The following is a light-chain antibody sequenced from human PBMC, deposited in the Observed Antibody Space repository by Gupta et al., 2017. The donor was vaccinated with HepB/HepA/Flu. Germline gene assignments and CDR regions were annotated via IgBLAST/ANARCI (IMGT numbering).Light chain of an antibody. V-gene: IGKV1-33*01. CDR2: DAS. Sequence: QMTQSPSCLSVSVRDRVTITCPASQGISTFLNWYQQRPGNAPKLLIYDASILETGVPARFSGSGSGTDFTITISSLQPEDFATYYCQQYDSLITFGGGTKVEIK. CDR3: QQYDSLIT. J-gene: IGKJ4*01. CDR1: QGISTF.